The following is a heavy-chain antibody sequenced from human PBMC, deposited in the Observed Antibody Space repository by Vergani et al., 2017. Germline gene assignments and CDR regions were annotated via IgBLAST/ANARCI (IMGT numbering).Heavy chain of an antibody. D-gene: IGHD3-3*01. V-gene: IGHV3-23*01. CDR3: AKQGGYDFWSGQYYLDV. CDR2: ISVSGRSI. CDR1: GFNFNNHV. Sequence: EVQLMESGGALIQPAGSLRLSCAASGFNFNNHVITLTRQAPGRGLEWVSGISVSGRSIYYADSVKGRFTISRDNSKNTLSLQMNSLRAADTAVYYCAKQGGYDFWSGQYYLDVWCQGTLVTVSS. J-gene: IGHJ4*02.